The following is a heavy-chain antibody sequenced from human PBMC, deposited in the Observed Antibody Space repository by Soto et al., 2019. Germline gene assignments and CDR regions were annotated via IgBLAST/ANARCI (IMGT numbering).Heavy chain of an antibody. CDR2: VKSKTDGGTT. CDR1: GFTFSNAW. V-gene: IGHV3-15*07. J-gene: IGHJ4*01. D-gene: IGHD3-22*01. Sequence: GGSLRLSCAASGFTFSNAWINWVRQTPGKGLEWVGRVKSKTDGGTTDFAAPVKGRFAISRDDSKNMVYLEMYSLKTEDTAIYYCTTDSYITSIIVRFDYWGHGTLVTVSS. CDR3: TTDSYITSIIVRFDY.